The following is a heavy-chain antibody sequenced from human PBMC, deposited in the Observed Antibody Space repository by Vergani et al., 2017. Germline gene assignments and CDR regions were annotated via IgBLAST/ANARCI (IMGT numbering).Heavy chain of an antibody. CDR2: FYHSGRT. CDR1: GGSISSSNW. D-gene: IGHD6-13*01. V-gene: IGHV4-4*02. Sequence: QVQLQESGPGLVKPSGTLSLTCAVSGGSISSSNWWSWVRQPPGKGLEWVGEFYHSGRTNYNPSLKSRVTISGDKSKNLVSLKLSSVTAANTAVDYCARAQIAAAGTFHAFDIWGQGTMVTVSS. CDR3: ARAQIAAAGTFHAFDI. J-gene: IGHJ3*02.